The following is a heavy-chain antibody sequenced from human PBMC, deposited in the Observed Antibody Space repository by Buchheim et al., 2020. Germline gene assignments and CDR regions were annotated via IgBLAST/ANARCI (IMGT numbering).Heavy chain of an antibody. V-gene: IGHV4-39*01. Sequence: QLQLQESGPGLVKPSETLSLTCTVSGGSTSSSSYYWGWIRQPPGKGLEWIGNIYYSGSTWYNPSLKSRLTISVDTSKNQFSLKLSSVTAADTAVYYCARRYCSGGRCFPFDYWGPGTL. CDR1: GGSTSSSSYY. D-gene: IGHD2-15*01. CDR3: ARRYCSGGRCFPFDY. J-gene: IGHJ4*02. CDR2: IYYSGST.